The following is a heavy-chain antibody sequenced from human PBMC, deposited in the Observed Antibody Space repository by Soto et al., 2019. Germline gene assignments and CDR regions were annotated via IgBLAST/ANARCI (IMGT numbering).Heavy chain of an antibody. J-gene: IGHJ6*03. CDR3: SRQASDFWSGKPQYYMDV. V-gene: IGHV3-73*01. Sequence: EVQLVESGGGLVQPGGSLKLSCAASGFTFSGSAMHWVRQASGKGLEWVGRIRSKANNYATAYGASVKGRFTISRDDSXXXXXXXXXXXXXXXXXXXYCSRQASDFWSGKPQYYMDVWGKGTTVTVSS. CDR2: IRSKANNYAT. D-gene: IGHD3-3*01. CDR1: GFTFSGSA.